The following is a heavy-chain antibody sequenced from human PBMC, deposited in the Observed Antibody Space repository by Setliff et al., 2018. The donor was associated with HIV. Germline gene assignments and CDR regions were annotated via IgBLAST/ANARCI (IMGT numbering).Heavy chain of an antibody. Sequence: GASVKVSCKASGYIFNSYGISWVRQAPGQGLEWMGWISAYNGHTNYAQNLQGRVTMTTDTSTSTAYMELRSLRSDDTAVYYCARALGDFWGWELLDGHYYMDVWGKGTTVTVS. CDR3: ARALGDFWGWELLDGHYYMDV. J-gene: IGHJ6*03. V-gene: IGHV1-18*01. D-gene: IGHD1-26*01. CDR1: GYIFNSYG. CDR2: ISAYNGHT.